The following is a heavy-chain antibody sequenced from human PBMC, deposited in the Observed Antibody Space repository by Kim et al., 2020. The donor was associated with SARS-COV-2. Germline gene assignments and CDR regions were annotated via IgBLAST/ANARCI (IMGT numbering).Heavy chain of an antibody. Sequence: SETRSLTCTVSGYSISSGYYWGWIRQPPGKGLEWIGSIYHSGSTYYNPSLKSRVTISVDTSKNQFSLKLSSVTAADTAVYYCARDLSSMYYDSRAYPGLWGRGTLVTVSS. CDR3: ARDLSSMYYDSRAYPGL. D-gene: IGHD3-22*01. CDR1: GYSISSGYY. J-gene: IGHJ2*01. CDR2: IYHSGST. V-gene: IGHV4-38-2*02.